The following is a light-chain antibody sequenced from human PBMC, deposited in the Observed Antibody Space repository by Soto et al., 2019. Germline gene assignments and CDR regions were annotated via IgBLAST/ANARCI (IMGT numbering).Light chain of an antibody. V-gene: IGLV2-14*03. CDR1: SSDIGGYNF. CDR2: DVT. CDR3: SSYTTSSTLV. Sequence: QSALTQPASVSGSPGQSITISCTGTSSDIGGYNFVSWYQQHPGKAPKLMIYDVTNRPPGLSDRFSGSKPGNTASLTISGLQAEDEADYYCSSYTTSSTLVFGGGTKLTVL. J-gene: IGLJ3*02.